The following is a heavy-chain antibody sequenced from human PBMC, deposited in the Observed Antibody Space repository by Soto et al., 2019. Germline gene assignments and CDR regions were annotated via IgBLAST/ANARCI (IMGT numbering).Heavy chain of an antibody. D-gene: IGHD2-8*01. V-gene: IGHV1-2*04. J-gene: IGHJ6*02. CDR3: ARGGDIVLIDYIGYGMDV. CDR1: GYTFTGYY. CDR2: INPNSGGT. Sequence: ASVKVSCKASGYTFTGYYMHWVRQAPGQGLEWMGWINPNSGGTNYAQKFQGWVTMTRDTSISTAYMELSRLRSDDTAVYYCARGGDIVLIDYIGYGMDVWGQGTTVTVSS.